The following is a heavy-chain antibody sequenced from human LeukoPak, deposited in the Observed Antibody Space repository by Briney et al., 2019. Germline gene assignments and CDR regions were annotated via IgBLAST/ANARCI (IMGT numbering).Heavy chain of an antibody. CDR1: GDSISSYY. CDR2: IYYSGST. J-gene: IGHJ5*02. V-gene: IGHV4-59*01. D-gene: IGHD2-15*01. CDR3: AREGCSGGSCSSLCDP. Sequence: SETLSLTCTVSGDSISSYYWSWIRQPPGKGLEWIGYIYYSGSTNYNPPLKSRVSISVDRSKNQSSLKLSSVTAADTAVYYCAREGCSGGSCSSLCDPWGQGTLVTVSS.